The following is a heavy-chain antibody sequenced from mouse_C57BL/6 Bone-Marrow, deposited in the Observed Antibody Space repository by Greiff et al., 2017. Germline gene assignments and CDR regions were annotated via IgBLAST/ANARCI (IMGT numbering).Heavy chain of an antibody. V-gene: IGHV1-81*01. CDR3: ARWGMGRYFDY. CDR1: GYTFTSYG. D-gene: IGHD2-3*01. CDR2: IYPRSGNT. J-gene: IGHJ2*01. Sequence: QVQLQQSGAELARPGASVKLSCKASGYTFTSYGISWVKQRTGQGLEWIGEIYPRSGNTYYNEKFKGKATLTADKSSSQAYMELRSLTSEDSAVYFCARWGMGRYFDYWGQGTTLTVSS.